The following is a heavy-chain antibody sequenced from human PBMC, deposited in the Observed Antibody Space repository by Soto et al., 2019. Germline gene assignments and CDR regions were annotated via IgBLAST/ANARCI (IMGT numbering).Heavy chain of an antibody. CDR2: IWYDGSNK. V-gene: IGHV3-33*01. J-gene: IGHJ6*02. D-gene: IGHD2-15*01. CDR3: ASEYCSGGSCYYYGMDV. Sequence: QVQLVESGGGVVQPGRSLRLSCAASGFTFSNYGMHWVRQAPGKGLEWVAVIWYDGSNKYYADSVKGRFTISRDNSKNTLYLQMTSLRAEDTAVYYCASEYCSGGSCYYYGMDVWGQGTTVTVSS. CDR1: GFTFSNYG.